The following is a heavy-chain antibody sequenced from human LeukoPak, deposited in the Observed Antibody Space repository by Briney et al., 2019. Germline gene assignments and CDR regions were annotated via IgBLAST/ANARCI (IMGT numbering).Heavy chain of an antibody. D-gene: IGHD3-22*01. V-gene: IGHV4-59*01. J-gene: IGHJ3*02. CDR3: ARVIASSGLDAFDI. CDR1: GGSISSYY. Sequence: PSETLSLTCTVSGGSISSYYWSWIRQPPGKGLEWIGYIYYSGSTNYNPSLKSRVTISVDTSKNQFSLKLSSVTAADTAVYYCARVIASSGLDAFDIWGQGTMVTVSS. CDR2: IYYSGST.